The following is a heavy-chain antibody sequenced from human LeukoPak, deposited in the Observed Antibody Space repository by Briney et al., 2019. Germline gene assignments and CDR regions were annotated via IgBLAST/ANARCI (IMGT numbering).Heavy chain of an antibody. J-gene: IGHJ4*02. V-gene: IGHV3-30*18. D-gene: IGHD5-18*01. CDR2: ISYDGSNK. Sequence: GGSLRLSCVSSGFISSSYVMSWVRQAPGKGLEWVAVISYDGSNKYYADSVKGRFTISRDNSKNTLYLQMNSLRAEDTAVYYCAKSWGYSYGYYDYWGQGTLVTVSS. CDR1: GFISSSYV. CDR3: AKSWGYSYGYYDY.